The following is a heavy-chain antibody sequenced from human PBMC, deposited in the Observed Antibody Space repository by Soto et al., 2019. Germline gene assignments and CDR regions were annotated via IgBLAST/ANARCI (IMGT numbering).Heavy chain of an antibody. Sequence: PGGSLRLSCAASGFTFSSYAMSWVRQAPGQGLEWVSLISGSGGTTYYADSVKGRFTVSRDNSKNTLYLQVNSLRAEDTATYYCVRGTPTPGLDIWGRGTTVTVSS. CDR3: VRGTPTPGLDI. CDR1: GFTFSSYA. V-gene: IGHV3-23*01. D-gene: IGHD1-7*01. CDR2: ISGSGGTT. J-gene: IGHJ6*02.